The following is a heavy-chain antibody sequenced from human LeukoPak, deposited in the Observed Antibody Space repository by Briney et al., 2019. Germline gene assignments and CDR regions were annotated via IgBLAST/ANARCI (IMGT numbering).Heavy chain of an antibody. V-gene: IGHV4-30-2*01. CDR1: GGSISSGGYY. D-gene: IGHD3-22*01. J-gene: IGHJ3*02. Sequence: SQTLSLTCTVSGGSISSGGYYWSWIRQPPGKGLEWIGYIYHSGSTYYNPSLKSRVTISVDTSKNQFSLKLSSVTAADTAVYYCARAFYDSSGYYFAFDIWGQGTMVTVSS. CDR3: ARAFYDSSGYYFAFDI. CDR2: IYHSGST.